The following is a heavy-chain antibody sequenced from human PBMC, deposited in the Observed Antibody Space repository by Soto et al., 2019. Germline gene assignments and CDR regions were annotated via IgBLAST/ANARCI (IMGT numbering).Heavy chain of an antibody. D-gene: IGHD5-12*01. J-gene: IGHJ6*03. CDR2: INPNGGGT. V-gene: IGHV1-2*02. Sequence: VQLVQSGAEVKKPGASVKVSCKTSGDSFNDYYIHWVRQAPGQGLEWMGWINPNGGGTKYAQKFQGRVTATRDTSIRSVYMELSSLRSGDTAVYYCARESGGATATLDYYYFYMDVWGKGTTVTVSS. CDR1: GDSFNDYY. CDR3: ARESGGATATLDYYYFYMDV.